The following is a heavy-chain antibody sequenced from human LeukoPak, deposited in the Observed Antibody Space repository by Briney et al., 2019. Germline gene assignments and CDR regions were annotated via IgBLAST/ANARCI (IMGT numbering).Heavy chain of an antibody. J-gene: IGHJ4*02. D-gene: IGHD4-11*01. Sequence: PGGSLRLSCAASGFTFSSYWMSWVSQAPGNGLEWVANIKQDGSEGYYVDSVKGRFTISRDNAKSSLYLQMNSLRPEDTAVYYCARLGNYADFDYWGQGTLVTVSS. CDR1: GFTFSSYW. CDR2: IKQDGSEG. CDR3: ARLGNYADFDY. V-gene: IGHV3-7*04.